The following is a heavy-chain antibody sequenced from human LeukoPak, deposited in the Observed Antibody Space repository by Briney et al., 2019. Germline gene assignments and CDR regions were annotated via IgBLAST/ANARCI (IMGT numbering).Heavy chain of an antibody. Sequence: SETLSLTCTVSGGTISSGDYYWSWLRQPSGKGLEWIGYIYYSGSTYSHPSLKSRVTISVDTSKDQFSLKLSSVTAADTAVYYCARDLSGSGYSSGWYPLPPFDYWGQGTLVTVSS. D-gene: IGHD6-19*01. CDR1: GGTISSGDYY. V-gene: IGHV4-30-4*01. J-gene: IGHJ4*02. CDR2: IYYSGST. CDR3: ARDLSGSGYSSGWYPLPPFDY.